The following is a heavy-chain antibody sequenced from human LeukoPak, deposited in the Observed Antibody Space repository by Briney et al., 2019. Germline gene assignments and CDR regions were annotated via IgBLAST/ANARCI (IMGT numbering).Heavy chain of an antibody. Sequence: GGSLRLSCVASGFTFSTYGMSWVRQAPGKGLEWVSAISGSGGSTYYADSVKGRFTISRDNSKNTLYLQMNSLRAEDTAVYYCAKDPGPGDIVVVPAAIDYWGQGTLVTVSS. J-gene: IGHJ4*02. V-gene: IGHV3-23*01. CDR1: GFTFSTYG. CDR2: ISGSGGST. CDR3: AKDPGPGDIVVVPAAIDY. D-gene: IGHD2-2*02.